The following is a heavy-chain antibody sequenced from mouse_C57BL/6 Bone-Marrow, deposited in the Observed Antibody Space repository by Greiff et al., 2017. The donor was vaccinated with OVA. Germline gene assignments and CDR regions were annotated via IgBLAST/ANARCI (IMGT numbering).Heavy chain of an antibody. CDR3: ARHYLLGMDY. D-gene: IGHD1-1*01. Sequence: EVKLMESGGDLVKPGGSLKLSCAASGFTFSSYGMSWVRQTPDKRLEWVATISSGGRYNYYPDSVKGRFTISRDNAKNTLYLQMSSLKSEDTAMYYCARHYLLGMDYWGQGTSVTVSS. V-gene: IGHV5-6*01. CDR1: GFTFSSYG. CDR2: ISSGGRYN. J-gene: IGHJ4*01.